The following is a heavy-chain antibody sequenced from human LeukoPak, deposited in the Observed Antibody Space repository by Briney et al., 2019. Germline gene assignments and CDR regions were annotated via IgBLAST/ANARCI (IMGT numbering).Heavy chain of an antibody. CDR3: ARFSDSSGYYPFDY. Sequence: SETLSLTCTVSGGSISSGSYYWSWIRQPAGKGLEWIGHIYTSGSTNYNPSLKSRVTISVDTSKNQFSLKLSSVTAADTAVYYCARFSDSSGYYPFDYWGQGTLVTVSS. D-gene: IGHD3-22*01. V-gene: IGHV4-61*09. CDR2: IYTSGST. CDR1: GGSISSGSYY. J-gene: IGHJ4*02.